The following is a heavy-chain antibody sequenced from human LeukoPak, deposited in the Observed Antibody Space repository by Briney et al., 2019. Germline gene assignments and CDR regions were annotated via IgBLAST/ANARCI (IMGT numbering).Heavy chain of an antibody. CDR2: INSDGSST. CDR3: APTYEEGADSSFDY. D-gene: IGHD6-19*01. V-gene: IGHV3-74*01. CDR1: GFTSSSYW. J-gene: IGHJ4*02. Sequence: GGSLSLSCAASGFTSSSYWMHWVRQAPGKGLGWVSRINSDGSSTIYADSVKGRFTISRDKAKNTLYLQMNSLRAEDTAVYYCAPTYEEGADSSFDYWGQGTLVTVSS.